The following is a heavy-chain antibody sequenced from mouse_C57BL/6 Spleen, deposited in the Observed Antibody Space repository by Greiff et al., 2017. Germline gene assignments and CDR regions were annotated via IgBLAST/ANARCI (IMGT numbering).Heavy chain of an antibody. CDR1: GYTFTSYW. CDR3: ARESTDYDGSCPFAY. Sequence: VQLQQPGAELVRPGSSVKLSCKASGYTFTSYWMEWVKQRPGQGLEWICNIYPSDSATPLNQKFKDKATLTVDKSSSTAYMQLSSMTFEAAAVYYCARESTDYDGSCPFAYWGQGTLVTVSA. D-gene: IGHD1-1*01. CDR2: IYPSDSAT. J-gene: IGHJ3*01. V-gene: IGHV1-61*01.